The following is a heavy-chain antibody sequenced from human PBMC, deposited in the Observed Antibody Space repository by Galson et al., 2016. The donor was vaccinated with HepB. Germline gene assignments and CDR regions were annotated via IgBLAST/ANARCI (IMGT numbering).Heavy chain of an antibody. V-gene: IGHV4-39*01. Sequence: ETLSLTCTVSGGSISSSSYYWGWIRQPPGKGLEWIGSIYYSGSTYYNPSLKSRVTISVDTSKNQFSLKLSSVTAADTAEYYCARSGEGDSSGYYYGWSRYYYGMYGWGQGTTVTGSS. J-gene: IGHJ6*02. CDR1: GGSISSSSYY. D-gene: IGHD3-22*01. CDR3: ARSGEGDSSGYYYGWSRYYYGMYG. CDR2: IYYSGST.